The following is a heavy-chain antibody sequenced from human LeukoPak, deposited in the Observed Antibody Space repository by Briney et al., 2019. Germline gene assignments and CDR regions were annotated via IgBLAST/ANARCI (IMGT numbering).Heavy chain of an antibody. V-gene: IGHV3-48*03. D-gene: IGHD3-10*01. CDR2: ISSSGSTI. J-gene: IGHJ2*01. CDR3: ASRTSGRHYGCFDL. CDR1: GFTFSSYE. Sequence: PRGSLRLSCAASGFTFSSYEMNWVRQAPGKGLEWVSYISSSGSTIYYADSVKGRFTISRDNAKNSLYLQMNSLRAEDTAVYYCASRTSGRHYGCFDLWGRGTLVTVSS.